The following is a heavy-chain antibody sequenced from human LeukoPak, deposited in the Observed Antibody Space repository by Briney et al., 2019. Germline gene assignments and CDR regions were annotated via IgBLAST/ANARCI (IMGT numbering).Heavy chain of an antibody. V-gene: IGHV3-23*01. D-gene: IGHD6-13*01. CDR3: AKDTGYSSSFMDY. J-gene: IGHJ4*02. CDR1: GFTFSSYV. Sequence: GGSLRLSCAASGFTFSSYVMTWVRQAPGKGLEWVSTISGSGGSTYYADSVKGRFTISRDDAKNSLYLQMNSLRAEDTALYYCAKDTGYSSSFMDYWGQGTLVTVSS. CDR2: ISGSGGST.